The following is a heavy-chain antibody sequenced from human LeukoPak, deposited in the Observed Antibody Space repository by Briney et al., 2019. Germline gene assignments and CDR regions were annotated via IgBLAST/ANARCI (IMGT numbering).Heavy chain of an antibody. CDR1: GYSISSGYY. J-gene: IGHJ4*02. D-gene: IGHD6-19*01. V-gene: IGHV4-38-2*01. CDR2: IYHSGST. Sequence: SETLSLTCAVSGYSISSGYYWGWIRQPPGKGLEWIGSIYHSGSTYYNPSLKSRATISVDTSKNQFSLKLSSVTAADTAVYYCAGSRRLVPADYWGQGTLVTVSS. CDR3: AGSRRLVPADY.